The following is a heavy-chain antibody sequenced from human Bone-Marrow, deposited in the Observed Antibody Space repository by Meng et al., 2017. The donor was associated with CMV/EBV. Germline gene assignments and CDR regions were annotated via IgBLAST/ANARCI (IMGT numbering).Heavy chain of an antibody. CDR2: IYPSDSYT. CDR3: ARCSDSTLFPVCDY. CDR1: GYDFNTYW. V-gene: IGHV5-10-1*01. D-gene: IGHD2-2*01. Sequence: KGSGYDFNTYWIAWVRQMPGKGLEWMGIIYPSDSYTNYSPSFQGHVTISADKSISTAYLQWSSLKASDTAMYYCARCSDSTLFPVCDYWGQGTLVTVSS. J-gene: IGHJ4*02.